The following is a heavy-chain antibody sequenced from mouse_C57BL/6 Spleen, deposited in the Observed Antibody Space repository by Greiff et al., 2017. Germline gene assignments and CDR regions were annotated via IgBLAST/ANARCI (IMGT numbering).Heavy chain of an antibody. CDR2: INPNYGTT. CDR1: GYSFTDYN. Sequence: VHVKQSGPELVKPGASVKISCKASGYSFTDYNMNWVKQSNGKSLEWIGVINPNYGTTSYNQKFKGKATLTVDQSSSTAYMQLNSLTSEDSAVYYCARSSDYGSSYFDVWGTGTTVTVSS. CDR3: ARSSDYGSSYFDV. D-gene: IGHD1-1*01. V-gene: IGHV1-39*01. J-gene: IGHJ1*03.